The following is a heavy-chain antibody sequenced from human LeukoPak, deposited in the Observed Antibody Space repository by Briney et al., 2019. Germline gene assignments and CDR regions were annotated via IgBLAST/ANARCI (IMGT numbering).Heavy chain of an antibody. CDR2: INPNSGGT. D-gene: IGHD3-10*01. J-gene: IGHJ4*02. V-gene: IGHV1-2*02. CDR3: ARAALGVWFGEPLGGPTEY. CDR1: GYTFTGYY. Sequence: ASVKVSCKASGYTFTGYYIHWVRQAPGQGLEWMGWINPNSGGTYYAQSFQDRVTMTRDTSISTAYMELSRLRSDDTAVHYCARAALGVWFGEPLGGPTEYWGQGTLVTVSS.